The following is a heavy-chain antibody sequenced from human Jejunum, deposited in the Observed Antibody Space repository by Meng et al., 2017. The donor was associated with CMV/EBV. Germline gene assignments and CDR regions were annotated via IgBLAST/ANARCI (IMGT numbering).Heavy chain of an antibody. CDR2: IYYNGRT. CDR1: GASTSSGDYF. J-gene: IGHJ4*02. Sequence: QGQLQGSGPGLFKPSQPLSVTCTVSGASTSSGDYFWTWLRQPPGKGLEWIGYIYYNGRTDYNPSLESRVTISLDTSKNQFSLKLTSITVADTAVYYCATRIPDTSGYYYGVFDFWGQGALVTVSS. D-gene: IGHD3-22*01. CDR3: ATRIPDTSGYYYGVFDF. V-gene: IGHV4-30-4*08.